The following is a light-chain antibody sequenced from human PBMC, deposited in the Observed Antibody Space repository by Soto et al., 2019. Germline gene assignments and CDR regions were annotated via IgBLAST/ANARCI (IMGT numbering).Light chain of an antibody. CDR2: GAS. V-gene: IGKV3-20*01. CDR1: QSVSSTY. CDR3: QYYGGSPPVA. Sequence: EIVLTQSPGTLSLSQEERATLSCRSSQSVSSTYLAWYQQKPGQAPRLLIYGASSRATGIPDRFSGSGSGTDFTLTISRLEPEDFAVYYCQYYGGSPPVAFGGGTKVAIK. J-gene: IGKJ4*01.